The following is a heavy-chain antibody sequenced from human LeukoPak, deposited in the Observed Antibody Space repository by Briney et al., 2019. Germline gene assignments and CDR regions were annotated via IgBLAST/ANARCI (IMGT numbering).Heavy chain of an antibody. CDR1: GYSFTSYW. CDR3: ARPRAGSGSYYYFDY. V-gene: IGHV5-51*01. CDR2: IYPGGSDT. D-gene: IGHD3-10*01. J-gene: IGHJ4*02. Sequence: GESLKISCKGSGYSFTSYWIGWVRQMPGKGLEWMGIIYPGGSDTRYSPSFQGQVTISADKSISTAYLQWSSLKASNTAMYYCARPRAGSGSYYYFDYWGQGTLVTVSS.